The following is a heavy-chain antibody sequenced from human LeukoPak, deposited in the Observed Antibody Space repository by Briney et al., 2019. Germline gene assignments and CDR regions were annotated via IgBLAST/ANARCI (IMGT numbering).Heavy chain of an antibody. CDR1: GFTFSSYA. CDR3: ARGGSDCGGDCYSEGWFFGFDY. V-gene: IGHV3-30*04. Sequence: GGSLRLSCAASGFTFSSYAMHWVREAPGKGLEWVAVISCDGSNKYYADSVKGRFTISRDNSKNTLYLQMNSLRAEDTAVYYCARGGSDCGGDCYSEGWFFGFDYWGQGTLVTVSS. D-gene: IGHD2-21*02. CDR2: ISCDGSNK. J-gene: IGHJ4*02.